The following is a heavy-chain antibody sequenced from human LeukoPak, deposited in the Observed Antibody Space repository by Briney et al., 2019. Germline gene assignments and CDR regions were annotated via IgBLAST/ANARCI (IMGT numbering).Heavy chain of an antibody. CDR2: ISYDGSIK. CDR1: GFTFSSYW. J-gene: IGHJ4*02. Sequence: GGSLRLSCAASGFTFSSYWMSWVRQAPGKGLEWVAVISYDGSIKYYADSVKGRFTISRDNSKNTLYVQMNSLRAEDTAVYYCAKEGMDIVVVPAAIRRGGIDYWGQGTLVTVSS. D-gene: IGHD2-2*02. CDR3: AKEGMDIVVVPAAIRRGGIDY. V-gene: IGHV3-30*18.